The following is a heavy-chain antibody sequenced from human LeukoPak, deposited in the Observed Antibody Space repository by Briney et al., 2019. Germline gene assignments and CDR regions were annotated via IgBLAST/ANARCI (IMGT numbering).Heavy chain of an antibody. J-gene: IGHJ4*02. V-gene: IGHV3-15*01. CDR2: IKSKTDGETT. CDR3: TTDLGTYYHGSQRLIPIDY. CDR1: GFTFTNAW. D-gene: IGHD3-10*01. Sequence: GGSLRLSCVDSGFTFTNAWMSWVRQAPGKGLEWIGRIKSKTDGETTNYAEPVRGRFTISRDDSKSAVYLQVNSLKIEDTAVYYCTTDLGTYYHGSQRLIPIDYWGQGTLVTVSS.